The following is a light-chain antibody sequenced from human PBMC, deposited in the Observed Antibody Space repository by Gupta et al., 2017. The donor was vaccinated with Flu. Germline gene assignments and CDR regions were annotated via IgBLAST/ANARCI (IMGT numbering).Light chain of an antibody. J-gene: IGKJ1*01. V-gene: IGKV3-20*01. Sequence: EIVLTQSPGTLSLSTGERATLSCRASQSVSSTYLAWYQQKPGQAPRLLIYGASSRATGIPARFSGSGSGTDFTLTISRLEPEDFAVYYCHQDSSSPRTFGQGTKVEIK. CDR3: HQDSSSPRT. CDR1: QSVSSTY. CDR2: GAS.